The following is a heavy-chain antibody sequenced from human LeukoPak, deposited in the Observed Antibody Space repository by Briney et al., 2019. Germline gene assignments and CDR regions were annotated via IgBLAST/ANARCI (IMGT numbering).Heavy chain of an antibody. Sequence: GGSLGLSCAASGFTFSDYYMSWIRQAPGKGLEWVSYISSSGSTIYYADSVKGRFTISRDNAKNSLYLQMNSLRAEDTAVYYCARGSWAYGSGSYYLVYWGQGTLVTVSS. CDR1: GFTFSDYY. V-gene: IGHV3-11*01. D-gene: IGHD3-10*01. CDR3: ARGSWAYGSGSYYLVY. J-gene: IGHJ4*02. CDR2: ISSSGSTI.